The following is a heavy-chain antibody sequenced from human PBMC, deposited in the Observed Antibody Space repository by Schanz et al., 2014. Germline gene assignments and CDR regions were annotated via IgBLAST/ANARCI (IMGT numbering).Heavy chain of an antibody. V-gene: IGHV3-48*01. CDR2: ISSSGSII. D-gene: IGHD2-21*01. CDR3: AKGQLLSYYFDY. CDR1: GFTFSSYS. J-gene: IGHJ4*02. Sequence: EVQLVESGGGLVQPGGSLRLSCAASGFTFSSYSMNWVRQAPGKGLEWVSYISSSGSIIYYADSVKGRFTISRDNSKNTLYLQMNSLRAEDTAVYYCAKGQLLSYYFDYWGQGTLVTVSS.